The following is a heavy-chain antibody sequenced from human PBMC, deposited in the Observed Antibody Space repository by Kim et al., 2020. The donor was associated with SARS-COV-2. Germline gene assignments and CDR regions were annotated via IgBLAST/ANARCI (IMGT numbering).Heavy chain of an antibody. D-gene: IGHD1-26*01. CDR3: ARERWVIDN. V-gene: IGHV3-7*03. CDR2: INKDGSDK. Sequence: GGSLRLSCAASGFIFSNYWMTWVRQAPGKGLEWVANINKDGSDKNYVDSVRGRFTVSRDNAKNSLYLQLDSLRAEDTAVYYCARERWVIDNWCHGALVT. CDR1: GFIFSNYW. J-gene: IGHJ4*01.